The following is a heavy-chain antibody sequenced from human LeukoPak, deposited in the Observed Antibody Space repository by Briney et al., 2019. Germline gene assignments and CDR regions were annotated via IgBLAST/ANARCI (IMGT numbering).Heavy chain of an antibody. J-gene: IGHJ4*02. Sequence: PGGSLRLSCAASGFTFSSYSMNWVRQAPGKGLEWVSSISSSSSYIYYADSVKSRFTISRDNAKNSLYLQMNSLRAEDTAVYYCASLSSSPVDYWGQGTLVTVSS. CDR2: ISSSSSYI. D-gene: IGHD6-6*01. CDR1: GFTFSSYS. V-gene: IGHV3-21*01. CDR3: ASLSSSPVDY.